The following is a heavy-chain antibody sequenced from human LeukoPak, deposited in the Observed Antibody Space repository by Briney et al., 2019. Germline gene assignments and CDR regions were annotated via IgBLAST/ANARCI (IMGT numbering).Heavy chain of an antibody. Sequence: SVKVSCKASGGAFRRYAISWVPQAPGQGLEWMGGIIPIFGTANYAQKFQGRVTMTADESTSTAYMELSSLRSEDTAVYYCARIVVAGSDYWGQGTLVTVSS. CDR3: ARIVVAGSDY. J-gene: IGHJ4*02. D-gene: IGHD6-19*01. CDR2: IIPIFGTA. V-gene: IGHV1-69*13. CDR1: GGAFRRYA.